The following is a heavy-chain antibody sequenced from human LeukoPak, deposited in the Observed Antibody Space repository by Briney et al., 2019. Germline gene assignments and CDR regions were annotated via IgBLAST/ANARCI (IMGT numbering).Heavy chain of an antibody. D-gene: IGHD1-26*01. V-gene: IGHV3-30*04. CDR3: ASARAYLLFDY. CDR2: ISYDGSNK. J-gene: IGHJ4*02. Sequence: GGSLRLSCAASGFTFSSYAMHWVRQAPGKGLEWVAVISYDGSNKYYADSVKGRFTISRDNSKNTLYLQMNSLRAEDTAVYYCASARAYLLFDYGGQGTLVTVSS. CDR1: GFTFSSYA.